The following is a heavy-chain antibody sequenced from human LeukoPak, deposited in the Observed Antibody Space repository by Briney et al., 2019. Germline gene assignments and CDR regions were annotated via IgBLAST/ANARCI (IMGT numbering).Heavy chain of an antibody. Sequence: PGGSVRLSCAASGFTFSSYAMSWVRQAPGKGLEWVSAISCSGGSTYYADSVKGRFTISRDNSKNTLYLQMNSLRAEDTAVYYCAKDSVTIFGVVIPGDYWGQGTLVTVSS. CDR1: GFTFSSYA. CDR3: AKDSVTIFGVVIPGDY. D-gene: IGHD3-3*01. V-gene: IGHV3-23*01. CDR2: ISCSGGST. J-gene: IGHJ4*02.